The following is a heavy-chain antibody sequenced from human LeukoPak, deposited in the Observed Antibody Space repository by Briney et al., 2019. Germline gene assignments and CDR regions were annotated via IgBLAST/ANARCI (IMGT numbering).Heavy chain of an antibody. CDR2: IYPGGSDI. CDR3: ARLPYCGGDCYPNWFDP. J-gene: IGHJ5*02. V-gene: IGHV5-51*01. CDR1: GYSFTTHW. D-gene: IGHD2-21*02. Sequence: GEALKISCKGSGYSFTTHWIGWVRQMPGKGLELMGIIYPGGSDIRYSPSFQGQVTISADKSISTAYLQWSSLKASDTAMYYCARLPYCGGDCYPNWFDPWGQGTLVTVSS.